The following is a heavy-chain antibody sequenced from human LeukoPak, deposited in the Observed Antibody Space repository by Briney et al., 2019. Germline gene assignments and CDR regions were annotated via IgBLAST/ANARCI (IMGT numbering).Heavy chain of an antibody. D-gene: IGHD3-3*01. Sequence: SETLSLTCAVYGGSFSGDYWSWIRQPPGKGLEWIGDINRSGRAVYNTSLKSRVIISVDTSKNQFSLKVNSVTAADTAVYYCARHKIVITMLGVHRWFDPWGQGTLVAVSS. J-gene: IGHJ5*02. V-gene: IGHV4-34*01. CDR1: GGSFSGDY. CDR2: INRSGRA. CDR3: ARHKIVITMLGVHRWFDP.